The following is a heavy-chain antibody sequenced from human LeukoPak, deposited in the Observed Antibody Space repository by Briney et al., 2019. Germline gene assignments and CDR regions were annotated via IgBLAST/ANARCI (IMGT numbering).Heavy chain of an antibody. CDR1: GFTFSNYG. V-gene: IGHV3-33*01. D-gene: IGHD2-2*01. Sequence: GRPLRLSCAASGFTFSNYGMHWVRQAPGKGLEWVAVIWYDGNNKYYGDSVKGRFTISRDNSKNTLYLQMNRLRAEDTAVYYCARDRWSSTSYNDYWGQGTLVTVSS. J-gene: IGHJ4*02. CDR3: ARDRWSSTSYNDY. CDR2: IWYDGNNK.